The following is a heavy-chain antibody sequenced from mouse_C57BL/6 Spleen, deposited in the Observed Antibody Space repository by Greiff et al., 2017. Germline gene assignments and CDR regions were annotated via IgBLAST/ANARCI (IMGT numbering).Heavy chain of an antibody. CDR2: IYPGDGDT. J-gene: IGHJ4*01. Sequence: QVQLKQSGAELVKPGASVKISCKASGYAFSSYWMNWVKQRPGKGLEWIGQIYPGDGDTNYNGKFKGKATLTADKSSSTAYMQLSSLTSEDSAVYCCARGGEYDGYAMDYWGQETSVTVSS. CDR3: ARGGEYDGYAMDY. V-gene: IGHV1-80*01. D-gene: IGHD2-14*01. CDR1: GYAFSSYW.